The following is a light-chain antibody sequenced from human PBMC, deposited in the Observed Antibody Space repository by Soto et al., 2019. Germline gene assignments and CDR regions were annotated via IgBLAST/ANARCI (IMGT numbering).Light chain of an antibody. CDR2: DAS. Sequence: EVVLTQSPGTLSLSPGARATLSCRASQSVSSTYLAWYQQKPGQAPRLLIYDASNRATGIPDRFSGGGSGTDFTLTISSLEPEDFAVYYCQQRSNLPPTFGQGTRLEIK. J-gene: IGKJ5*01. CDR1: QSVSSTY. V-gene: IGKV3D-20*02. CDR3: QQRSNLPPT.